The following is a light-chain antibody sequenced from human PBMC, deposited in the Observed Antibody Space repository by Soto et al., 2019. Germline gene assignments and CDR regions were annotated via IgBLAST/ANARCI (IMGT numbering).Light chain of an antibody. J-gene: IGLJ1*01. CDR2: DVT. V-gene: IGLV2-14*03. CDR1: SSDVGGYNY. CDR3: SSYTSSYTDV. Sequence: QSALTQPASVSGSPGQSITISCTGTSSDVGGYNYVAWYQQHPGKAPKLMIHDVTNRPSGVSNRFSGSKSGNTASLTISGLQTEDEADYYCSSYTSSYTDVFGGGTKVTVL.